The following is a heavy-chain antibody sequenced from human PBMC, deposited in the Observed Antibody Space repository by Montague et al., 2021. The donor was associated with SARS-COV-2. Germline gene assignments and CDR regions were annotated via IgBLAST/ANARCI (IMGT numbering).Heavy chain of an antibody. CDR2: IFYSGST. Sequence: SETLSLTCSVSGASINNSSYYWGWLRQPPGRGPDWDGSIFYSGSTYYKQTLMSRVTISVDTSKIQLSLRLISVTAADTAVYFCARGLVWGQGVLVTVSS. V-gene: IGHV4-39*07. J-gene: IGHJ4*02. CDR3: ARGLV. D-gene: IGHD6-6*01. CDR1: GASINNSSYY.